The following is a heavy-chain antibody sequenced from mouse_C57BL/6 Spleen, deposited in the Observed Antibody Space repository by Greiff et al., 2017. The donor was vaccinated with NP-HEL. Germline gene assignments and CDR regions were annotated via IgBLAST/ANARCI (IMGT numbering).Heavy chain of an antibody. D-gene: IGHD3-2*02. V-gene: IGHV1-55*01. J-gene: IGHJ4*01. CDR3: ARFGLRLQYAMDY. Sequence: QVQLQQPGAELVKPGASVKMSCKASGYTFTSYWITWVKQRPGQGLEWIGDIYPGSGSTNYNEKFKSKATLTVDTSSSTAYMQLSSLTSEDSAVYYCARFGLRLQYAMDYWGQGTSVTVSS. CDR2: IYPGSGST. CDR1: GYTFTSYW.